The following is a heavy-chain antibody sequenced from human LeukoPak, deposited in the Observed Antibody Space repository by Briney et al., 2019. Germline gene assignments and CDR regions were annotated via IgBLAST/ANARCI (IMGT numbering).Heavy chain of an antibody. V-gene: IGHV3-23*01. J-gene: IGHJ4*02. D-gene: IGHD3-22*01. CDR2: ISGGGGTT. Sequence: GGSLRLSCAGSGFTFNNYAMSWVRPAPGKGLDGVSAISGGGGTTYYADSVKGRFTISRDNSKDTLYLQMSGLRAEDTAVYFCAKDSPWYDSSTYYYFDYWGQGTLVTVSS. CDR1: GFTFNNYA. CDR3: AKDSPWYDSSTYYYFDY.